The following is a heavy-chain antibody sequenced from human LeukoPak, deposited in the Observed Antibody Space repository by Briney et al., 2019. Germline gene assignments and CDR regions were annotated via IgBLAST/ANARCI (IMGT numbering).Heavy chain of an antibody. CDR2: IYYSGST. V-gene: IGHV4-39*01. Sequence: SETLSLTCTVSGGSISSSSYYWGWIRQPPGKGLEWIGSIYYSGSTYYNPSLKSRVTISVDTSKNQSSLKLSSVTAADTAVYYCARHGTPLRYGSGNYYKGAPFDYWGQGTLVTVSS. CDR1: GGSISSSSYY. D-gene: IGHD3-10*01. J-gene: IGHJ4*02. CDR3: ARHGTPLRYGSGNYYKGAPFDY.